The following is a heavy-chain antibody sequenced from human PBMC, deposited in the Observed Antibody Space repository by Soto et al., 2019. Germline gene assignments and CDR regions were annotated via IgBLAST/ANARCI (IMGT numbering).Heavy chain of an antibody. D-gene: IGHD1-26*01. J-gene: IGHJ4*02. CDR1: GFTFSSYA. CDR3: ARVSLAPDSGSLWYFDY. CDR2: ISYDGSNK. Sequence: PGGSLRLSCAASGFTFSSYAMHWVRQAPGKGLEWVAVISYDGSNKYYADSAKGRFTISRDNSKNTLYLQMNSLRAEDTAVYYCARVSLAPDSGSLWYFDYWGQGTLVTVS. V-gene: IGHV3-30-3*01.